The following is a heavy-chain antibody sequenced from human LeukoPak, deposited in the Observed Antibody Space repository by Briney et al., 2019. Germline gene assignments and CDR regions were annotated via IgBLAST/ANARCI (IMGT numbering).Heavy chain of an antibody. J-gene: IGHJ4*02. D-gene: IGHD5-18*01. CDR3: ARDGDTAMVKDFDY. V-gene: IGHV3-11*01. CDR2: ISSSGSTI. CDR1: GFSFSDYY. Sequence: KPGGSLRVSCAASGFSFSDYYMSWIRQAPGKGLEWVSYISSSGSTIYYADSVKGRFTISRDNAKNSLYLQMNSLRAEDTAVYYCARDGDTAMVKDFDYWGQGTLVTVSS.